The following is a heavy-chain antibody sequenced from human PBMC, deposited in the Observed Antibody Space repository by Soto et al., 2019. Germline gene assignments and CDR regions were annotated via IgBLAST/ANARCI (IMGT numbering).Heavy chain of an antibody. CDR2: ISSSGNTI. CDR1: GFTFSDYY. D-gene: IGHD3-22*01. Sequence: QVQLVESGGGLVKPGGSLRLSCAASGFTFSDYYMSWIRQAPGKGLEWVSYISSSGNTIYYADSLKGRFTISRDNAKNSLFLQMNSLRAEYTAVYYCARRNVYYYDSSGYWYFFDYWGQGTLVTVSS. V-gene: IGHV3-11*01. CDR3: ARRNVYYYDSSGYWYFFDY. J-gene: IGHJ4*02.